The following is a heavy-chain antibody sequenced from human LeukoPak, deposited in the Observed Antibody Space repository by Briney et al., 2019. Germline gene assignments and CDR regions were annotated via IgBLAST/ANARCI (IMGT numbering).Heavy chain of an antibody. CDR2: INTNTGNP. J-gene: IGHJ4*02. D-gene: IGHD3-22*01. CDR3: ARWSSGYYETAGGGLDY. Sequence: ASVKVSCKASGYTFTSYAMNWVRQAPGQGLEWMGWINTNTGNPTYAQGFTGRFVFSLDTSVSTAYLQISSLKAEDTAVYYCARWSSGYYETAGGGLDYWGQGTLVTVSS. CDR1: GYTFTSYA. V-gene: IGHV7-4-1*02.